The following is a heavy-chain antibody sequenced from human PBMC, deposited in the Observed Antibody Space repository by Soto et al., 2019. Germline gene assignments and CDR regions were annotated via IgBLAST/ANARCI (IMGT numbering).Heavy chain of an antibody. CDR1: GFTFSNYW. V-gene: IGHV3-7*01. CDR2: IKQDGSEN. D-gene: IGHD1-1*01. CDR3: ARDRRDWSHGGHYSDH. J-gene: IGHJ4*02. Sequence: VQLVESGGGLVQPGGSLRLSCAASGFTFSNYWMTWVRQAPGKGLEWVAYIKQDGSENYYVDSVKGRFTISRDNAKNSLYLQMNSLRAEDTAVYYCARDRRDWSHGGHYSDHWGQGTLVTVSS.